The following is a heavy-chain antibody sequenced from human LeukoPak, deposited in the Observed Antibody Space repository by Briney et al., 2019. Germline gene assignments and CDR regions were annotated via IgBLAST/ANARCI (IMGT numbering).Heavy chain of an antibody. CDR1: GGSISSYY. D-gene: IGHD6-19*01. CDR3: AREDRSRHAVAVGYFDY. CDR2: IYTSGST. J-gene: IGHJ4*02. V-gene: IGHV4-4*07. Sequence: SEALSLTCTVSGGSISSYYWSWMRQPAGKGLEWIGRIYTSGSTNYNRSLKSRVTMSVDTSKNHFYLKLSSVTAADTAVYYCAREDRSRHAVAVGYFDYWGQGTLVTVSS.